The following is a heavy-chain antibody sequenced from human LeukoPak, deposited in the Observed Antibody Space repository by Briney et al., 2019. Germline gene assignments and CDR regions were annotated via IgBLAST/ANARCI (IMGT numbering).Heavy chain of an antibody. J-gene: IGHJ6*02. Sequence: ASVKVSCKASGYTFTSYGISWVRQAPGQGLEWMGWISAYNGNTNYAQKLQGRVTMTTDTSTSTAYMELRSLRSDDTAVYYCARGRYQLQHFYYYYGLDVWGQGTTVTVSS. CDR3: ARGRYQLQHFYYYYGLDV. CDR2: ISAYNGNT. V-gene: IGHV1-18*01. D-gene: IGHD2-2*01. CDR1: GYTFTSYG.